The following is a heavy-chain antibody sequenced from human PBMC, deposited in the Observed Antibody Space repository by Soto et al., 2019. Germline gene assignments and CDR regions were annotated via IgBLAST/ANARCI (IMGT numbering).Heavy chain of an antibody. Sequence: QVQLVQSGAEVKKPGASVKVSCKASGYTFTSYDINWVRQATGQGLEWMGWMNPNSGNTGYAQKFQGRVTRTRNTSISTAYMELSSLSSEVTAVYYYARLVAKTYYYYGMDVWGQGTTVTVSS. D-gene: IGHD2-2*01. CDR3: ARLVAKTYYYYGMDV. CDR2: MNPNSGNT. J-gene: IGHJ6*02. CDR1: GYTFTSYD. V-gene: IGHV1-8*01.